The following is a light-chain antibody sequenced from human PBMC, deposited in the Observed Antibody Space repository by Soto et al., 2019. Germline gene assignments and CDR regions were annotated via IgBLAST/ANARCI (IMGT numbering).Light chain of an antibody. CDR2: GAS. J-gene: IGKJ4*01. Sequence: IVMTQSPGTLSLSTGEGATLSCRASQSVDSNLAWYQQKPGQAPRLLFYGASTRPTGIPDRFSGSGSGTEFTLTIICLQYEDFAVYFCQPYDSWRLTLGAGTKVDLK. CDR1: QSVDSN. V-gene: IGKV3D-15*01. CDR3: QPYDSWRLT.